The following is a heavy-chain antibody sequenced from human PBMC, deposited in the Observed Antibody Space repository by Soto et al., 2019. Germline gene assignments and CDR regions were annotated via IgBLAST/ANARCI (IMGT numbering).Heavy chain of an antibody. Sequence: EVQLVETGGGLIQPGGSLRLSCAASGFTVSNTYMTWVRQPPGKGLECVSVIYTAGGTNYADSVKSRFIISRDNSKNTLYPQMTSRRAVGTAVYYCASILPVAKGGFDPGGQGTLVTVSS. D-gene: IGHD3-16*01. J-gene: IGHJ5*02. CDR2: IYTAGGT. CDR1: GFTVSNTY. V-gene: IGHV3-53*02. CDR3: ASILPVAKGGFDP.